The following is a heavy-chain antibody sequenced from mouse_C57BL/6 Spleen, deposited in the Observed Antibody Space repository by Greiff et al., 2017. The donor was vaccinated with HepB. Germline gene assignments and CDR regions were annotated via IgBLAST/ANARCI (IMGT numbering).Heavy chain of an antibody. J-gene: IGHJ2*01. CDR3: VRQPTVVEVFDY. Sequence: EAGGGLVQPKGSLKLSCAASGFSFNTYAMNWVRQAPGKGLEWVARIRSKSNNYATYYADSVKDRFTISRDDSESMLYLQMNNLKTEDTAMYYCVRQPTVVEVFDYWGQGTTLTVSS. CDR1: GFSFNTYA. CDR2: IRSKSNNYAT. V-gene: IGHV10-1*01. D-gene: IGHD1-1*01.